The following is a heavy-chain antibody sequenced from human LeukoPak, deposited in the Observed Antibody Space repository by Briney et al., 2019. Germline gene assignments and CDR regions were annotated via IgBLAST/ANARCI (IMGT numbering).Heavy chain of an antibody. J-gene: IGHJ4*02. CDR2: IYSDGST. Sequence: PGGSLRLSCAVSGFTVSSNYMSWVRQAPGKGLEWVSIIYSDGSTYYADSVKGRFTISRDISRNTLYLQMNSLRAEDTAMFYCARAGWTMVTRYHFDYWGQGTLVAVSS. CDR1: GFTVSSNY. V-gene: IGHV3-53*01. D-gene: IGHD4-17*01. CDR3: ARAGWTMVTRYHFDY.